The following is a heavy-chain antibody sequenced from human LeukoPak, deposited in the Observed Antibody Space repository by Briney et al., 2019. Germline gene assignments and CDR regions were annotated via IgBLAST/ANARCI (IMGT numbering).Heavy chain of an antibody. Sequence: PSETLSLTCTVSGGSISTYYWSWIRQPAGKGLEWIGRIYTSGSTNYNPSLKSRVTMSVDTSKNQFSLKLSSVTAADTAVYYYARLYCSSTSCYPADWGQGTLVTVSS. D-gene: IGHD2-2*01. CDR1: GGSISTYY. J-gene: IGHJ4*02. CDR3: ARLYCSSTSCYPAD. V-gene: IGHV4-4*07. CDR2: IYTSGST.